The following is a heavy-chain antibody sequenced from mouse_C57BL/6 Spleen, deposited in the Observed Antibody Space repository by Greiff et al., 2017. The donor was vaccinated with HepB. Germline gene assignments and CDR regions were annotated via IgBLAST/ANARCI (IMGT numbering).Heavy chain of an antibody. CDR3: ARGDYYSNYPYYYAMDD. J-gene: IGHJ4*01. V-gene: IGHV1-55*01. CDR2: IYPGSGST. Sequence: QVQLQQPGAELVKPGASVKMSCKASGYTFTSYWITWVKQRPGQGLEWIGDIYPGSGSTNYNEKFKSKATLTVDTSSSTAYMPLSSLTSEDSAVYYCARGDYYSNYPYYYAMDDWGQGTSVTVSS. D-gene: IGHD2-5*01. CDR1: GYTFTSYW.